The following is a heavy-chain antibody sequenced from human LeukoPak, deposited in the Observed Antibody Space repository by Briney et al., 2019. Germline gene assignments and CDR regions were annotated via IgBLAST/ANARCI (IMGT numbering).Heavy chain of an antibody. CDR2: INHSGST. CDR3: AKSPMVRGVINYYMDV. V-gene: IGHV4-34*01. CDR1: GGSFSGYY. D-gene: IGHD3-10*01. J-gene: IGHJ6*03. Sequence: SETLSLTWAGDGGSFSGYYWGWIRQPPGKGLEWNGEINHSGSTNYNPSLESRVTISVDTSKNQFSLKLSSVTAAETAVYYCAKSPMVRGVINYYMDVWGKGTTVTISS.